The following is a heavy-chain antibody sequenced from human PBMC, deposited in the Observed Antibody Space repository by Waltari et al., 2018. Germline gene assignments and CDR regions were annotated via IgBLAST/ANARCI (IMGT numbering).Heavy chain of an antibody. D-gene: IGHD4-4*01. V-gene: IGHV1-69-2*01. CDR2: VDPADSET. J-gene: IGHJ5*02. Sequence: EVQLVQSGAEVKKPGATVKIPCKASGYTFTDYYIHWVQQAPGKGLEWMGRVDPADSETIYAEKFQGRVTITADTSTDTAYMELNSLRSEDTAVYYCATVLTTVPTYWFDPWGQGTLVTVSS. CDR1: GYTFTDYY. CDR3: ATVLTTVPTYWFDP.